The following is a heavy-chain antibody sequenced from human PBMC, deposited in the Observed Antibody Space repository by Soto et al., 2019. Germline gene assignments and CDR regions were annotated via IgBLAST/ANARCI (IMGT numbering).Heavy chain of an antibody. CDR1: GYTFTSYG. V-gene: IGHV1-18*01. CDR3: ARGGYYYDSSGYLRLGDFDY. D-gene: IGHD3-22*01. CDR2: ISAYNGNT. J-gene: IGHJ4*02. Sequence: GASVKVSCKASGYTFTSYGISWVRQAPGQGLEWMGWISAYNGNTNYAQKLQGRVTMTTDTSTSTAYMELRSLRSDDTAVYYCARGGYYYDSSGYLRLGDFDYWGQGTLVNVSS.